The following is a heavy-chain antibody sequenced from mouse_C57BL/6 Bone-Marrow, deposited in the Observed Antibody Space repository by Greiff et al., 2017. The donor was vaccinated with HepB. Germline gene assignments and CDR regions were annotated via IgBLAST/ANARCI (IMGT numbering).Heavy chain of an antibody. CDR3: ARSPITTVVATPWYFDV. J-gene: IGHJ1*03. D-gene: IGHD1-1*01. CDR2: IFPGSGST. Sequence: VKLQESGAELARPGASVKLSCKASGYTFTSYGISWVKQRTGQGLEWIGWIFPGSGSTYYNEKFKGKATLTVDKSSSTAYMLLSSLTSEDSAVYFCARSPITTVVATPWYFDVWGTGTTVTVSS. CDR1: GYTFTSYG. V-gene: IGHV1-81*01.